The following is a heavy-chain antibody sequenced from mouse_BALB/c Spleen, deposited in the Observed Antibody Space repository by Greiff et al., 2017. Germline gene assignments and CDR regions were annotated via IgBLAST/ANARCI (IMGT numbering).Heavy chain of an antibody. J-gene: IGHJ4*01. D-gene: IGHD2-4*01. CDR3: TRRGNYDVDYYAMDY. CDR1: GFTFSHAW. V-gene: IGHV6-6*01. CDR2: IRSKANHHAT. Sequence: EVMLVESGGGLVQPGGSMKLSCAASGFTFSHAWMDWVRQSPEKGLEWVAEIRSKANHHATYYAESVKGRFTISRDDSKSSVYLQMNSLRAEDTGIYYWTRRGNYDVDYYAMDYWGQGTSVTVSS.